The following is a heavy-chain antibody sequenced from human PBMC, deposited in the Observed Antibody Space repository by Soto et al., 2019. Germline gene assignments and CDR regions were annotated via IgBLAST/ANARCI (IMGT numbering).Heavy chain of an antibody. Sequence: GGSLRLSCAASGFTFGEYYINGVRQAPGKGLEWVGRTRNKANSYTTDYAAFVKGRFTISRDDSKNLIYLQMNSLKTGDTAVYYCVRERSISGTEYEYWGQGT. V-gene: IGHV3-72*01. CDR1: GFTFGEYY. D-gene: IGHD2-2*01. J-gene: IGHJ4*02. CDR2: TRNKANSYTT. CDR3: VRERSISGTEYEY.